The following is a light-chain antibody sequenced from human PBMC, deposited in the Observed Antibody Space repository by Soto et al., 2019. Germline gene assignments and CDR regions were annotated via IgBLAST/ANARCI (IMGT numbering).Light chain of an antibody. CDR1: SSDVGSYNL. CDR2: EGS. V-gene: IGLV2-23*01. CDR3: CSHAGSSTHVV. J-gene: IGLJ2*01. Sequence: QSALTQPASVSGSPGQSITISCTGTSSDVGSYNLVSWYQQHPGKAPKLMIYEGSKRPSGVSNRFSGSKSGNTASLTISGLQAEDEADYYCCSHAGSSTHVVFGGGTKLTV.